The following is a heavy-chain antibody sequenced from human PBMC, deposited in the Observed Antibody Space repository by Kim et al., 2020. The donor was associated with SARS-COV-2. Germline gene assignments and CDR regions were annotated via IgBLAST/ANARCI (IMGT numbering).Heavy chain of an antibody. V-gene: IGHV3-30*18. CDR3: AKAAGLRYFDWFPTALDAFDI. CDR1: GFTFSSYG. Sequence: GGSLRLSCAASGFTFSSYGMHWVRQAPGKGLEWVAVISYDGSNKYYADSVKGRFTISRDNSKNTLYLQMNSLRAEDTAVYYCAKAAGLRYFDWFPTALDAFDIWGQGTMVTVSS. CDR2: ISYDGSNK. J-gene: IGHJ3*02. D-gene: IGHD3-9*01.